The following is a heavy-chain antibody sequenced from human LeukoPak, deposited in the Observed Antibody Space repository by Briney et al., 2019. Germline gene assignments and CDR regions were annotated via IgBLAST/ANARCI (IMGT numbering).Heavy chain of an antibody. J-gene: IGHJ3*02. Sequence: SETLSLTCTVSGGSISSSSYYWGWIRQPPGKGLEWIGYIYYSGSTNYNPSLKSRVTISVDTSKNQLSLKLSSVTAADTAVYYCARTRVDSNYAFDIWGQGTMVTVSS. D-gene: IGHD3-22*01. CDR3: ARTRVDSNYAFDI. CDR1: GGSISSSSYY. CDR2: IYYSGST. V-gene: IGHV4-61*05.